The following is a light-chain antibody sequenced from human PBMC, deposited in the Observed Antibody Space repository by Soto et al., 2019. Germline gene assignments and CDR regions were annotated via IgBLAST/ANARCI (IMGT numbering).Light chain of an antibody. CDR2: SAS. Sequence: ILMTQSPATLSASAGDRATITCRASQSISSSLAWYQQKPGKAPRLLIYSASSLESGVPSRFSGSGSGTEFTLTISSLQPDDFATYYCQQYNSYSRTFGQGTKVDNK. V-gene: IGKV1-5*03. CDR3: QQYNSYSRT. CDR1: QSISSS. J-gene: IGKJ1*01.